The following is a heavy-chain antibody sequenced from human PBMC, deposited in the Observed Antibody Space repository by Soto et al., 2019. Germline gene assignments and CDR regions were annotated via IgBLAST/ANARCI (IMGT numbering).Heavy chain of an antibody. CDR2: ISWNSGSI. CDR1: GFTFDDYA. Sequence: EVQLVESGGGLVQPGRSLRLSCAASGFTFDDYAMHWVRQAPGKGLEWVSGISWNSGSIGYADSVKGRFTISRDNAKNSLYLQMNSLRAEDTALYYCATDMGIAVAGDFDYWGQGTLVTVSS. CDR3: ATDMGIAVAGDFDY. J-gene: IGHJ4*02. D-gene: IGHD6-19*01. V-gene: IGHV3-9*01.